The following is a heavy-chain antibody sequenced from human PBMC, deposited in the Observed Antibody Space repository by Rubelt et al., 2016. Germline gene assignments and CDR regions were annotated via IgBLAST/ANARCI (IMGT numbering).Heavy chain of an antibody. V-gene: IGHV2-5*02. CDR1: GFSLSTSGVG. J-gene: IGHJ4*02. CDR2: IYWDDDK. CDR3: AHRQDSSGSFDY. Sequence: QITLKESGPTLVKPTQTLTLTCTFSGFSLSTSGVGVGWIRQPPGKALEWLALIYWDDDKRYSPSLKRRSTITKDTSKNQVVLTMTNRDPVDTATYYCAHRQDSSGSFDYWGQGTLVTVSS. D-gene: IGHD6-19*01.